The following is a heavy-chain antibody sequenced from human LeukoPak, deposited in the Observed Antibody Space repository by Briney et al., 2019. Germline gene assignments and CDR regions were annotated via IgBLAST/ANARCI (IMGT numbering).Heavy chain of an antibody. CDR2: ISGYNGNT. D-gene: IGHD2-21*02. CDR1: GYTFTTYN. CDR3: ARAVEYCGGDCYPYMDV. J-gene: IGHJ6*03. V-gene: IGHV1-18*01. Sequence: GASVKVSCKASGYTFTTYNINWVRQAPGQGLEWMGWISGYNGNTNYAQKLQGRVTMTTDTSTSTAYMELRSLRSDDTAVYYCARAVEYCGGDCYPYMDVWGKGSTVTVSS.